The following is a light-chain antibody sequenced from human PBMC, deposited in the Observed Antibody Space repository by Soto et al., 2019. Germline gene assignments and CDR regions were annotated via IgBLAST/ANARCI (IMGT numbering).Light chain of an antibody. Sequence: EIVMTQSPVTLSVSPGERVTLSCRASQSVSSNLAWYQQKPGQAPSLLIYGAFTRATGIPARFSGSGSGTDFTLTISSLQPEDVATYYCQKYNSAPLTFGPGTKVDIK. J-gene: IGKJ3*01. CDR3: QKYNSAPLT. CDR2: GAF. V-gene: IGKV3-15*01. CDR1: QSVSSN.